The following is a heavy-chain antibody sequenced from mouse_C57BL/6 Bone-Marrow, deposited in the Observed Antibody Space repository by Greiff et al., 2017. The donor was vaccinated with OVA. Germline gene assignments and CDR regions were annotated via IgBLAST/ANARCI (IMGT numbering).Heavy chain of an antibody. V-gene: IGHV5-2*01. CDR1: EYEFPSHD. D-gene: IGHD4-1*02. CDR3: ARSPFNWDPYYFDY. CDR2: INSDGGST. J-gene: IGHJ2*01. Sequence: EVQRVESWGGLVQPGESLKLSCESNEYEFPSHDMSWVRKTPEKRLELVAAINSDGGSTYYPDTMERRFIISRDNTKKTLYLQMSSLRSEDTALYYCARSPFNWDPYYFDYWGQGTTLTVSS.